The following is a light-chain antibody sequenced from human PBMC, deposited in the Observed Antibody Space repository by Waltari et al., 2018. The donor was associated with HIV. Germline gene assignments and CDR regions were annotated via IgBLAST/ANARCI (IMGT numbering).Light chain of an antibody. CDR2: SNN. CDR3: AAWDDSLIGYV. CDR1: SSNIGSNT. Sequence: QSVLTQPPSASGTPGQRVTISCSGSSSNIGSNTVNWYQQLPGTAPKLLIYSNNRRPSGVPDRFSGSKSGTSASLAISGLQSEDEADYYCAAWDDSLIGYVFGTGTKVTVL. V-gene: IGLV1-44*01. J-gene: IGLJ1*01.